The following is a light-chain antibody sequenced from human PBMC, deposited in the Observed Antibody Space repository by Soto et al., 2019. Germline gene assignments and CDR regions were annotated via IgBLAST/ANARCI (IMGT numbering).Light chain of an antibody. CDR3: QSYDTRLTAWI. Sequence: QCVLTHPPSVAGAPGQRVTITFSGSGSNIGAGYDVHWYQHVPGMPPRLLIFGTTNRPSIVPDRFSGSKSGTSASLAITGIQAEDEADYYCQSYDTRLTAWIFGGGTQLTVL. CDR2: GTT. V-gene: IGLV1-40*01. CDR1: GSNIGAGYD. J-gene: IGLJ2*01.